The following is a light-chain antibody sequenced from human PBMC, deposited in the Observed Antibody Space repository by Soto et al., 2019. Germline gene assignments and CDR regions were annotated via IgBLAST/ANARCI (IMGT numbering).Light chain of an antibody. CDR2: AAS. V-gene: IGKV1-39*01. CDR3: QQSYNIPRAT. Sequence: DIQMTQSPSSLSASVGDRDTITCRASQSISIYLNWYQQKPGKAPKVLIYAASSLQSGVPPRFSGSGSGTDFTLTISSLQPEDFATYFCQQSYNIPRATFGQGTKVDIK. J-gene: IGKJ1*01. CDR1: QSISIY.